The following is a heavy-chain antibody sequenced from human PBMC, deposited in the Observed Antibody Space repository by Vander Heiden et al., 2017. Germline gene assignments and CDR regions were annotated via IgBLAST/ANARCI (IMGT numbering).Heavy chain of an antibody. Sequence: QVHPVHSGAEAKKPGSPVKAVCNACGYTFTGYYMHWVRQAPGQGLEWMGWINPNSGGTNYAQKFQGRVTMTRDTSISTAYMELSRLRSDDTAVYYCARGYGGNSGVNYWGQGTLVTVSS. V-gene: IGHV1-2*02. D-gene: IGHD4-17*01. CDR2: INPNSGGT. J-gene: IGHJ4*02. CDR1: GYTFTGYY. CDR3: ARGYGGNSGVNY.